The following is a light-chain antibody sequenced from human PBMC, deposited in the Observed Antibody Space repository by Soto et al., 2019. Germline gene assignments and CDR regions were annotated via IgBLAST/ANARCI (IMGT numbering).Light chain of an antibody. CDR3: SSYTSGRDVYV. Sequence: QSVLTQPASVSGSPGQSITISCTGTSSDVGSYHYVSWFQQHPGKAPKLIIFEVSDRPSGVSTRFSGSKSGDTASLTISGIQADDEADYYCSSYTSGRDVYVFGGGTKLTVL. CDR1: SSDVGSYHY. V-gene: IGLV2-14*01. J-gene: IGLJ1*01. CDR2: EVS.